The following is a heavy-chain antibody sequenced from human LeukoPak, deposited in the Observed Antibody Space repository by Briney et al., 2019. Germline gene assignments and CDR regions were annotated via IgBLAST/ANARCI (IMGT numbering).Heavy chain of an antibody. J-gene: IGHJ4*02. D-gene: IGHD3-9*01. V-gene: IGHV3-64*01. CDR2: ISSNGGST. Sequence: GGSLRLSCAGSGFIFSNYAMHWVRQAPGKGLEYVSAISSNGGSTYYANSVKGRFTISRDNSKNTLYLQMNSLRAEDTAVYYCAVIFQVFDYWGQGTLVTVSS. CDR3: AVIFQVFDY. CDR1: GFIFSNYA.